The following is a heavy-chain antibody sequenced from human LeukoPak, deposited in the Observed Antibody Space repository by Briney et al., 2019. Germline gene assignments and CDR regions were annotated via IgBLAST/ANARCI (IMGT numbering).Heavy chain of an antibody. Sequence: SQTLSLTCTVSGGPISSGGYYWSWIRQHPGKGLEWIGYIYYSGSTYYNPSLKSRVTISVDTSKNQFSLKLSSVTAADTAVYYCARGYDSSGYRYWGQGTLVTVSS. V-gene: IGHV4-31*03. J-gene: IGHJ4*02. CDR2: IYYSGST. CDR3: ARGYDSSGYRY. D-gene: IGHD3-22*01. CDR1: GGPISSGGYY.